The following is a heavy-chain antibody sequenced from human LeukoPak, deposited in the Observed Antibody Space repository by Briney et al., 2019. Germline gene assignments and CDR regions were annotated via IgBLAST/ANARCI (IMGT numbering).Heavy chain of an antibody. CDR1: GFTFDDYA. Sequence: GGSLRLSCAASGFTFDDYAMHWVRQAPGKGLEWVSGISWNSGSIGYADSVKGRFTISRDNAKNSLYLQMNSLRAEDTAVYYCAKADCSSTSCYTQGYWGQGTLVTVSS. CDR3: AKADCSSTSCYTQGY. V-gene: IGHV3-9*01. J-gene: IGHJ4*02. CDR2: ISWNSGSI. D-gene: IGHD2-2*02.